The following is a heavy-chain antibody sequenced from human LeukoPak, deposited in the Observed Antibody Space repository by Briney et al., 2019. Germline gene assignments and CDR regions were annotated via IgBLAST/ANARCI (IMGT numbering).Heavy chain of an antibody. CDR3: ARESYYDSSGYSYFDY. V-gene: IGHV3-7*01. CDR1: GFTFSSYW. Sequence: GGSLRLSYAASGFTFSSYWMSWVRQAPGKGLEWVANIKQDGSEKYYVDSVKGRFTISRDNAKNSLYLQMNSLRAEDTAVYYCARESYYDSSGYSYFDYWGQGTLVTVSS. CDR2: IKQDGSEK. J-gene: IGHJ4*02. D-gene: IGHD3-22*01.